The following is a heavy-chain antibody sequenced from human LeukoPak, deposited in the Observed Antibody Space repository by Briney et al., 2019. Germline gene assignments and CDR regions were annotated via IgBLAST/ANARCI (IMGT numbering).Heavy chain of an antibody. J-gene: IGHJ4*02. Sequence: SSETLSLTCTVSGGSISGYYWSWIRQPPGKGLEWIAYIHSSGSTNYNPSLKSRVTISVDTSKNQFSLKLTSVTAADTAVYFCSRTLAAGHFVYWGQGTLVTVSS. CDR1: GGSISGYY. CDR3: SRTLAAGHFVY. V-gene: IGHV4-59*08. D-gene: IGHD6-13*01. CDR2: IHSSGST.